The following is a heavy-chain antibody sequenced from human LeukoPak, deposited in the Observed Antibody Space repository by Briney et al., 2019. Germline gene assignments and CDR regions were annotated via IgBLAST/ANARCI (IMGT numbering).Heavy chain of an antibody. D-gene: IGHD6-19*01. CDR1: GFTFSSYT. V-gene: IGHV3-23*01. CDR3: AKRERQSFAY. CDR2: ITGSGSST. J-gene: IGHJ4*02. Sequence: GGSLRLSCAASGFTFSSYTMNWVRQAPGKGLEWVSRITGSGSSTFYADSVKGRFTISRDNSKNTVSLQMSGLRAEDTAVYYCAKRERQSFAYWGQGTLVTVSS.